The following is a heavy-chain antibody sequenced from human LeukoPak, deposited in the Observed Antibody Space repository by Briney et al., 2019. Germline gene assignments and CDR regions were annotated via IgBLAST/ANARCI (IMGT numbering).Heavy chain of an antibody. V-gene: IGHV3-15*01. D-gene: IGHD1-26*01. Sequence: GGSLRLSCAASGFTFSNAWMSWVRQAPGKGLEWVGRIKSKTDGGTTDYAAPVKGRFTISRDDSKNTLYLQMNSLKTEDTAVYYCTTNSGSYLSFDYWGQGTLVTVSS. CDR3: TTNSGSYLSFDY. CDR1: GFTFSNAW. J-gene: IGHJ4*02. CDR2: IKSKTDGGTT.